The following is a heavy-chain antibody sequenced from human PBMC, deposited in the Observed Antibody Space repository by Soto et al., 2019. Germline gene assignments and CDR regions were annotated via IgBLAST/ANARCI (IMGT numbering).Heavy chain of an antibody. CDR2: ISGSGGST. CDR1: GFTFSSYA. Sequence: EVQLLESGGGLVQPGGSLRLSCAASGFTFSSYAMSWVRQAPGKGLEWVSAISGSGGSTYYADSVKGRFTISRDNSKNTLDLQMNSLRAEDTAVYYCAKAFYAQDYYDSSGYYYGYQYGMDVWGQGTTVTVSS. V-gene: IGHV3-23*01. J-gene: IGHJ6*02. D-gene: IGHD3-22*01. CDR3: AKAFYAQDYYDSSGYYYGYQYGMDV.